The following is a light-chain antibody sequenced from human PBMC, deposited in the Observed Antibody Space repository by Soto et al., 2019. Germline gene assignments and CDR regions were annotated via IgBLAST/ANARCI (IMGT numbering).Light chain of an antibody. Sequence: EIVMTQSPVTLSVSPGERATLSCRASQRISSNLAWYQQTPGQAPRLLIYGASTRATDIPARFSGSGSGTDFTLTISSLQSEDFAVYYCQQYNNRPGTFGQGTKVDIK. CDR2: GAS. V-gene: IGKV3-15*01. CDR3: QQYNNRPGT. CDR1: QRISSN. J-gene: IGKJ2*01.